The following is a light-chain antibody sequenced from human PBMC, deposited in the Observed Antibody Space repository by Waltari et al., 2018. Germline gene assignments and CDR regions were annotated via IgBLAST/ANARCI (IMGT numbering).Light chain of an antibody. CDR2: GAS. CDR3: QQYDTPLS. CDR1: QDIYNS. V-gene: IGKV1-33*01. J-gene: IGKJ4*01. Sequence: TCQANQDIYNSLNWYQQKPGKAPNLLIYGASNLEPGVPSRFSGSGSGTHFTFTISSLQPDDFATYYCQQYDTPLSFGGGTKVAIK.